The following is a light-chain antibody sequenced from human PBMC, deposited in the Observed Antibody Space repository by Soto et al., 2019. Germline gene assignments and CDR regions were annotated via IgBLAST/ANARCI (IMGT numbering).Light chain of an antibody. V-gene: IGKV3-20*01. J-gene: IGKJ2*01. CDR2: GAS. Sequence: IVLRQSPGTLSLSPGERATLSCRASQSVSGSYLAWYQHRPGQAPKLLIYGASIRASGIPDRVSGSGSRTDFTLTVSIPEPEDVAGYYCHQYADPPYTFGQGTKL. CDR3: HQYADPPYT. CDR1: QSVSGSY.